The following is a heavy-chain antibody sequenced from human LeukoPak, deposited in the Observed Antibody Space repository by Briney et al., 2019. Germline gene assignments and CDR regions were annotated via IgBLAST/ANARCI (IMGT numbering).Heavy chain of an antibody. CDR3: AEPQYDFWSGIKPNDAFDI. CDR1: GFTFSSYG. CDR2: ISGSGGGT. J-gene: IGHJ3*02. Sequence: GGSLRLSCAASGFTFSSYGMHWVRQAAGKGREWGWAISGSGGGTYYAYSVKGRFTISRHNSNQTLSLPINSLRAQDTAVYYCAEPQYDFWSGIKPNDAFDIRGQRTMVTVSS. V-gene: IGHV3-23*01. D-gene: IGHD3-3*01.